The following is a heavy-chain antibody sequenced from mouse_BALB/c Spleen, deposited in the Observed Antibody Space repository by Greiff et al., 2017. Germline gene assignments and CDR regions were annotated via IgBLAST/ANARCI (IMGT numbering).Heavy chain of an antibody. CDR3: ARQPPYSTGGAMDY. V-gene: IGHV5-6*01. CDR1: GFTFSSYG. D-gene: IGHD1-1*01. Sequence: EVMLVESGGDLVKPGGSLKLSCAASGFTFSSYGMSWVRQTPDKRLEWVATISSGGSYTYYPDSVKGRFTISRDNAKNTLYLQMSSLKSEDTAMYYCARQPPYSTGGAMDYWGQGTSVTVSS. J-gene: IGHJ4*01. CDR2: ISSGGSYT.